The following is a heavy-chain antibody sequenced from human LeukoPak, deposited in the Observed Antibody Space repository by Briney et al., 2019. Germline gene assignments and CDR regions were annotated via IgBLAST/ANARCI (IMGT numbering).Heavy chain of an antibody. V-gene: IGHV3-66*01. D-gene: IGHD2-21*01. J-gene: IGHJ4*02. Sequence: GGSLRLSCAASGFSVSSNYLTWVRQAPGKGLEWVSVIYSDGNTFYTDSVKGRFSISRDTSKKTVYLQMKSLRAADTAVYYCARGGEHLIAWGQGALVTDSS. CDR3: ARGGEHLIA. CDR2: IYSDGNT. CDR1: GFSVSSNY.